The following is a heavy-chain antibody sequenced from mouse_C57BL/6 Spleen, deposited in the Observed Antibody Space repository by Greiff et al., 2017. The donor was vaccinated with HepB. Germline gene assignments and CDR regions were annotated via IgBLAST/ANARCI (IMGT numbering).Heavy chain of an antibody. Sequence: QVQLQQSGPELVKPGASVKISCKASGYAFSSSWMNWVKQRPGKGLEWIGRIYPGDGDTNYNGKFKGKATLTADKSSSTAYMQLSSLTSEDSAVYFCARSVGGYPDYWGQGTSVTVSS. CDR1: GYAFSSSW. D-gene: IGHD2-2*01. J-gene: IGHJ4*01. CDR2: IYPGDGDT. V-gene: IGHV1-82*01. CDR3: ARSVGGYPDY.